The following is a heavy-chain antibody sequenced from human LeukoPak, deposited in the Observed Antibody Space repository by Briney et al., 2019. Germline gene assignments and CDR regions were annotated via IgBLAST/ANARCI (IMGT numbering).Heavy chain of an antibody. J-gene: IGHJ5*02. CDR2: IYNSGST. D-gene: IGHD6-13*01. Sequence: PSETLSLTCSVSGASITTSAYYWGWIRQPPGKGLEWIGSIYNSGSTYYNPSLKSRVTISVDMSKNQFSLKMSSVTAADTAVYYCARAYSSSWYWNWFDPWGQGTLVTVSS. CDR1: GASITTSAYY. V-gene: IGHV4-39*07. CDR3: ARAYSSSWYWNWFDP.